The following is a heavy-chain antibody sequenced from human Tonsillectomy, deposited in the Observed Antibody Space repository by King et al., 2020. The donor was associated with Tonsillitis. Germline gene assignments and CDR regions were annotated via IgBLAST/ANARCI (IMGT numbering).Heavy chain of an antibody. CDR1: GYTFTSYG. CDR3: ARGEYSGYDPPGDY. D-gene: IGHD5-12*01. J-gene: IGHJ4*02. Sequence: VQLVESGAEVKKPGSSVKVSCKASGYTFTSYGISWVRQAPGQGLEWWGLISAYNVNKHYAQKLQGIVTLTTDTSTSTAYMELRSLRSDDTAVYYCARGEYSGYDPPGDYWGQGTLVTVSS. V-gene: IGHV1-18*01. CDR2: ISAYNVNK.